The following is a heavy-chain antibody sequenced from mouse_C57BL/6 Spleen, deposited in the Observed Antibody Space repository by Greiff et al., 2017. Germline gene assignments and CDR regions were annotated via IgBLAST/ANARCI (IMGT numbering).Heavy chain of an antibody. V-gene: IGHV2-3*01. Sequence: VKLEESGPGLVAPSPSLSITCTVSGFSFTSYGVSWVRQPPGKGLEWLGVICGDGGTNYHSALISRLSISKDNYQSQIVLKLNSMQTDDTATYYCAEEAVYYGDDGYAMDYWGQGTSVTVSS. CDR2: ICGDGGT. CDR1: GFSFTSYG. D-gene: IGHD2-2*01. CDR3: AEEAVYYGDDGYAMDY. J-gene: IGHJ4*01.